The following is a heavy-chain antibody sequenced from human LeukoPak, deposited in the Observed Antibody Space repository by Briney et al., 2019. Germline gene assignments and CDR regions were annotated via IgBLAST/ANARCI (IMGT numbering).Heavy chain of an antibody. CDR2: MYYSRST. J-gene: IGHJ5*02. Sequence: SETLSLTCTVSGGSISSSSYYWGWIRQSPGKGLEWIGSMYYSRSTYYNPSLKSRVTISVDTSRNQFSLKLSSVTAADTAMYYCAREAYDVLTSDWFDPWGQGTLVTVSS. CDR1: GGSISSSSYY. CDR3: AREAYDVLTSDWFDP. V-gene: IGHV4-39*07. D-gene: IGHD3-9*01.